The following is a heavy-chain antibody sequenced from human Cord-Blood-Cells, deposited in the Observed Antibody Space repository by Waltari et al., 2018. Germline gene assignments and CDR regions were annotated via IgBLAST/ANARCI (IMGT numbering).Heavy chain of an antibody. CDR1: GYTFTGYY. CDR2: INPNSGGT. D-gene: IGHD2-21*02. V-gene: IGHV1-2*04. CDR3: ARAICGGDCYPLDGMDV. Sequence: QVQLVQSGAEVKKPGVSVTVSCKASGYTFTGYYMHWVRHAPGQGLEWMGWINPNSGGTNYAQKFQGWVTMTRETSISTAYMELSRLRSDDTAVYYCARAICGGDCYPLDGMDVWGQGTTVTVSS. J-gene: IGHJ6*02.